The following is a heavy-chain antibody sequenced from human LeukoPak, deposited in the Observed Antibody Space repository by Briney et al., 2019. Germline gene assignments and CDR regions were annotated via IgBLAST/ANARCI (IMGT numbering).Heavy chain of an antibody. CDR2: INPNSGGT. D-gene: IGHD2-2*01. CDR1: GYTFTGYY. Sequence: ASVKVSCKASGYTFTGYYMHWVRQAPGQGLEWMGWINPNSGGTNYAQKFQGRVTMTRDTSISTAYMELSRLRSDDTAVYYCARGTYCSSTSCFDGYFRHWGQGTLVTVSS. J-gene: IGHJ1*01. CDR3: ARGTYCSSTSCFDGYFRH. V-gene: IGHV1-2*02.